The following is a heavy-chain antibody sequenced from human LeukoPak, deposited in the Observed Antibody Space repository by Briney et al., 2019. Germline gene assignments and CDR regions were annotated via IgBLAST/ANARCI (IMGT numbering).Heavy chain of an antibody. V-gene: IGHV4-59*01. CDR1: GGSISSNY. Sequence: SETLSLTCTVSGGSISSNYWSWIRQPPGKGREWIGYTFYSGGTAYNPSLKSRVAISVDTSKSQFSLKLTSVTAADTAVDYCARGGVYDQWLVPGAFDIWGQGTMVAVSS. D-gene: IGHD6-19*01. CDR3: ARGGVYDQWLVPGAFDI. J-gene: IGHJ3*02. CDR2: TFYSGGT.